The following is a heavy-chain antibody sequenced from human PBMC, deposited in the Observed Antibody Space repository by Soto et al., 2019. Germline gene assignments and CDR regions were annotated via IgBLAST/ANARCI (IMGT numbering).Heavy chain of an antibody. CDR2: ISGSGGST. J-gene: IGHJ5*02. CDR1: GFTFSSYA. CDR3: AKDWTTVTTRGGWFDP. D-gene: IGHD4-17*01. V-gene: IGHV3-23*01. Sequence: EVQLLESGGGLVQPGGSLRLSCAASGFTFSSYAMSWVRQAPGKGLEWVSAISGSGGSTYYADSVKGRFTISRDNSKNTLYLQMNSLRAEDTAVYYCAKDWTTVTTRGGWFDPWGQGTLVTVSS.